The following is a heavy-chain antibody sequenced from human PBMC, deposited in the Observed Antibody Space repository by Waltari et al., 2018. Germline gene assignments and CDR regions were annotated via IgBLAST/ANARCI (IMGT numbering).Heavy chain of an antibody. J-gene: IGHJ6*02. Sequence: EVQLVESGGGLVQPGRSLRLSCAASGFTFDDYAMHWVRQAPGKGLEWVSGISWNSGSIGYADSVKGRFTISRDNAKNSLYLQMNSLRAEDTALYYCARALMVTPSYYYYGMDVWGQGTTVTVSS. V-gene: IGHV3-9*01. CDR3: ARALMVTPSYYYYGMDV. CDR2: ISWNSGSI. D-gene: IGHD3-10*01. CDR1: GFTFDDYA.